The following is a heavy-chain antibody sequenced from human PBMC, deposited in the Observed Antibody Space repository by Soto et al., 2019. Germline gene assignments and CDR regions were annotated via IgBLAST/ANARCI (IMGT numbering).Heavy chain of an antibody. J-gene: IGHJ1*01. D-gene: IGHD6-13*01. V-gene: IGHV5-51*01. CDR1: GYSFTTNW. CDR3: ATHSGVAEDGTD. Sequence: PGESLKISCKGSGYSFTTNWIGWVRQMPGKGLEWMGVIYPGDSDTRYSPSFQGQVAISADKSINTAYLQWSSLKASDTAMYYCATHSGVAEDGTDWGQGTQVTNSS. CDR2: IYPGDSDT.